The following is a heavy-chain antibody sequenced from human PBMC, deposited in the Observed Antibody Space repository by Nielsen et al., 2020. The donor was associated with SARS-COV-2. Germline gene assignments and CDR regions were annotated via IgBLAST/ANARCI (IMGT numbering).Heavy chain of an antibody. J-gene: IGHJ4*02. CDR3: AKDVPMTGGGALLY. D-gene: IGHD3-16*01. V-gene: IGHV3-15*05. CDR1: EYSFTDAW. CDR2: IRSEANGGTT. Sequence: GGSLRLSCTSSEYSFTDAWMNWVRQAPGKGLEWIGHIRSEANGGTTDYAASVRGRFAFSRDDGKRTIYLQMNSLTNEDTAVYYCAKDVPMTGGGALLYWGQGALVTVSS.